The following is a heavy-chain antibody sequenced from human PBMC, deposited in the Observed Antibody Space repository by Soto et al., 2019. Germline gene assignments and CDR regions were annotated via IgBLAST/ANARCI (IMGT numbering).Heavy chain of an antibody. J-gene: IGHJ6*03. Sequence: SETLSLTCTVSGGSIRESGLYWGWIRQSPGKGLEWIGSIFFSGRTHYNPSLKSRVSISIDASKNQFSLNVISGTTADTGVYYCVRSLMDVWGKGTTVTVSS. CDR3: VRSLMDV. V-gene: IGHV4-39*01. CDR1: GGSIRESGLY. CDR2: IFFSGRT.